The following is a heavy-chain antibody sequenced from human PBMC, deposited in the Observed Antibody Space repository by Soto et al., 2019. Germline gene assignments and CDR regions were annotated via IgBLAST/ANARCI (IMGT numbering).Heavy chain of an antibody. J-gene: IGHJ4*01. V-gene: IGHV3-15*07. D-gene: IGHD2-2*02. CDR2: IRSQSDGGSG. CDR3: TTDSRTTIPEVRFDF. Sequence: PGGSLRLSCAASGFSFSNAWINWVRQPPGRGLEWVGRIRSQSDGGSGDYAAPVKGRFVVSRDDSKNIVYLQVNSLKIEDTAVYYCTTDSRTTIPEVRFDFWDHGTLVTVSS. CDR1: GFSFSNAW.